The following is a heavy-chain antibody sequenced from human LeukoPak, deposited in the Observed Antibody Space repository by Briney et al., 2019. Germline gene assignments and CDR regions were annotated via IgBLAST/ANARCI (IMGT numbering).Heavy chain of an antibody. V-gene: IGHV3-21*01. J-gene: IGHJ4*02. CDR1: GFTFSSYS. CDR3: AKAIEYSSSGVDH. CDR2: IRSSSSYI. Sequence: GGSLRLSCAASGFTFSSYSMNWVRQAPGKGLEWVSSIRSSSSYIYYADSVKGRFTISRDNAKNSLYLQMNSLRAEDTAVYYCAKAIEYSSSGVDHWGQGTLVTVSS. D-gene: IGHD6-6*01.